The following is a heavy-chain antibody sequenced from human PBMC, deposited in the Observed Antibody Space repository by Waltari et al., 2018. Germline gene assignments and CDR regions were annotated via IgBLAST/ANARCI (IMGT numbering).Heavy chain of an antibody. V-gene: IGHV4-39*01. J-gene: IGHJ5*02. D-gene: IGHD5-12*01. CDR1: GGSISSGGYY. CDR3: ARHWKRSGYRFDP. Sequence: QLRLQESGPGLVKPSETLPLTCTVSGGSISSGGYYWGWIRQSPGKGLEWIGSIYYSGSTHYNPTLESRGTISGDTSKNQFTLKVSSVTAADTAVYYCARHWKRSGYRFDPWGQGTLVTVSS. CDR2: IYYSGST.